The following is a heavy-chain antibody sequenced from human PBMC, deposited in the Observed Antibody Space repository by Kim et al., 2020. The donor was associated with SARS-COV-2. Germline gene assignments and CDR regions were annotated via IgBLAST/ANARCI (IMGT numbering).Heavy chain of an antibody. Sequence: GGSLRLSCAASGFPFSSYWMSWVRQAPGKGLEWVATIKQDGSEKKYVDSVKGRFTISRDNVKKSLYLQMNSRRAEDTAVYYCERDPADPWGQGTLVTVSS. J-gene: IGHJ5*02. V-gene: IGHV3-7*01. D-gene: IGHD2-2*01. CDR1: GFPFSSYW. CDR2: IKQDGSEK. CDR3: ERDPADP.